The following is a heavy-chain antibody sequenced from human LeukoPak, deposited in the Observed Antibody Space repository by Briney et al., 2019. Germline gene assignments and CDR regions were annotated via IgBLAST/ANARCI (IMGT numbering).Heavy chain of an antibody. J-gene: IGHJ6*02. V-gene: IGHV1-69*04. CDR3: ASTARPHYYYGMDV. Sequence: SVKVSCKAFGGTFSSYAISWVRQAPGQGLEWMGRIIPILGIANYAQKFQGRVTITADKSTSTAYMELSSLRSEDTAVYYCASTARPHYYYGMDVCGQGTTVTVSS. CDR2: IIPILGIA. CDR1: GGTFSSYA. D-gene: IGHD6-6*01.